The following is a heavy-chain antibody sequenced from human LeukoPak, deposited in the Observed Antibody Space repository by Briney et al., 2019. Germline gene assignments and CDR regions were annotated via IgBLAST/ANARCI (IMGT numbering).Heavy chain of an antibody. CDR3: ARGPDSSGYYYFDY. V-gene: IGHV4-30-4*01. CDR1: GGSISSGDYY. J-gene: IGHJ4*02. D-gene: IGHD3-22*01. CDR2: IYHSGST. Sequence: PSETLSLTCTVSGGSISSGDYYWSWIRQPPGKGLEWIGYIYHSGSTHFNPSLKSRVTISVDTSKNQFSLKLSSVTAADTAVYFCARGPDSSGYYYFDYRGQGTLVTVSS.